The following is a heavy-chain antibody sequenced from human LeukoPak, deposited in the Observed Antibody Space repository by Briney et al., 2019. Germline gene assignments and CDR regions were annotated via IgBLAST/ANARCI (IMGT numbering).Heavy chain of an antibody. CDR2: ISAYNGNT. CDR3: ARERRYCSSTSCQKMYYDFWSGYYTADY. D-gene: IGHD3-3*01. V-gene: IGHV1-18*01. J-gene: IGHJ4*02. Sequence: ASVKVSCKASGYTFTSYGISWVRQAPGQGLEWMGWISAYNGNTNYAQKLQGRVTMTTDTSTSTAYMELRSLRSDDTAVYYCARERRYCSSTSCQKMYYDFWSGYYTADYWGQGTLVTVSS. CDR1: GYTFTSYG.